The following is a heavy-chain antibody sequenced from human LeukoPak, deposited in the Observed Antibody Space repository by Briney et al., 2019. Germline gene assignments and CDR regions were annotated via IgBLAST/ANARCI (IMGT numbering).Heavy chain of an antibody. J-gene: IGHJ4*02. V-gene: IGHV3-23*01. Sequence: QPGGSLRLSCAASGFTFSNYAMSWVRQAPGKGLEWVSAISGSGGETYYAESVKGRFTISRDNSKNTLYMQMNSLRAEDTALYYCAKENPHNDYWGQGTPVTVSS. CDR1: GFTFSNYA. CDR3: AKENPHNDY. CDR2: ISGSGGET.